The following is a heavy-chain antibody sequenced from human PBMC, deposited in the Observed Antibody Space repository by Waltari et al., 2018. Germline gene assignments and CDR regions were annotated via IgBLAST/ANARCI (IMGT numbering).Heavy chain of an antibody. CDR2: IHHGGGT. CDR3: ARNKGAADFDS. Sequence: QVQLQESGPGLVKPSGTLSLTCVVSGGFISTNVWWNWVRQPPGKGLEWVGEIHHGGGTNSSPSLKSRVAISLDTSKNQFSLRLSSVTAADTAVYYCARNKGAADFDSWGQGTLVTVSS. J-gene: IGHJ5*01. V-gene: IGHV4-4*02. D-gene: IGHD6-13*01. CDR1: GGFISTNVW.